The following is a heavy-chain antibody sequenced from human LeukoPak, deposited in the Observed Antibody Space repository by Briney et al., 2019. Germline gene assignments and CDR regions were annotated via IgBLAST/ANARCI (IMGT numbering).Heavy chain of an antibody. CDR2: IYYSGYT. CDR3: ARLDLGSGGSGSFDY. D-gene: IGHD6-25*01. V-gene: IGHV4-39*01. Sequence: PSETLSLTCTVFARSISSDAYRWGWIRQPPGKGLEWIGNIYYSGYTYYNPSLKSRVTISVDTSKNQLSLKLTSVTAADTAVYYCARLDLGSGGSGSFDYWGQGTLVTVSS. J-gene: IGHJ4*02. CDR1: ARSISSDAYR.